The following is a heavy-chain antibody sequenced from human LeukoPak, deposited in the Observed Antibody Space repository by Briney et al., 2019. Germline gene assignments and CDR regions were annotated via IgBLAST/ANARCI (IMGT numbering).Heavy chain of an antibody. D-gene: IGHD3-9*01. CDR1: GGSISSHY. Sequence: SETLSLTCTVSGGSISSHYWGWIRQPPGKGLEWIGYIYYSGSTNYNPSLKSRVTMSVDTSKNQFSLKLSSVTAADTAVYYCARDWYDILTGYPSPYYYYGMDVWGQGTTVTVSS. J-gene: IGHJ6*02. CDR3: ARDWYDILTGYPSPYYYYGMDV. CDR2: IYYSGST. V-gene: IGHV4-59*11.